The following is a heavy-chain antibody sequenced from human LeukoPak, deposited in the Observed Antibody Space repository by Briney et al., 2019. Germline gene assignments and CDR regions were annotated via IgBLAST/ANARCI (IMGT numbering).Heavy chain of an antibody. CDR2: IRQDGVEK. CDR1: GFTFSSYW. J-gene: IGHJ4*02. V-gene: IGHV3-7*01. D-gene: IGHD6-13*01. Sequence: GGSLRLSCAVSGFTFSSYWMNWVRQAPGKGLEWVASIRQDGVEKSYVDSVKGRFIISRDSAKNSLYPQMSSLRAEDTAVYYCARDGTAAGLYFDFWGQGTLVTVSS. CDR3: ARDGTAAGLYFDF.